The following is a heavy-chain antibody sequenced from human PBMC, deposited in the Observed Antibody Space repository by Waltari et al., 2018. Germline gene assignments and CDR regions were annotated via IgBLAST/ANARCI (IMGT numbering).Heavy chain of an antibody. CDR3: ATAWFRERNFDY. Sequence: QVQLVQSGAEVKTPGASVKVSCKVSGYTLTEFSLHWVRQAPGKGLEWMGGFDPEDGETIYAQKFQGRVTMTEDTSTDTAYMELSSLRSEDTAVYYCATAWFRERNFDYWGQGTLVTVSS. CDR1: GYTLTEFS. J-gene: IGHJ4*02. V-gene: IGHV1-24*01. CDR2: FDPEDGET. D-gene: IGHD3-10*01.